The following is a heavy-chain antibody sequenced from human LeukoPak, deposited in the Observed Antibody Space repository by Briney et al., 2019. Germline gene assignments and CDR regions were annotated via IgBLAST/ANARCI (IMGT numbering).Heavy chain of an antibody. J-gene: IGHJ5*02. V-gene: IGHV1-24*01. Sequence: EASVKVSCKVSGYTLTELSMHWVRQAPGKGLEWMGGFDPEDGETIYAQKFQGRVTMTTDTSTSTAYMELRSLRSDDTAVYYCARDRGYCSGGSCYASWFDPWGQGTLVTVSS. CDR3: ARDRGYCSGGSCYASWFDP. CDR1: GYTLTELS. D-gene: IGHD2-15*01. CDR2: FDPEDGET.